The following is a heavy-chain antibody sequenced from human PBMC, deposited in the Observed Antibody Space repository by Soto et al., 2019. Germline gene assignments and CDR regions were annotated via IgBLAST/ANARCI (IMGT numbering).Heavy chain of an antibody. J-gene: IGHJ3*02. CDR2: IFHTGTT. V-gene: IGHV4-59*08. Sequence: SETLSLTCTVSGGSITNYYYSWIRQPPGKGQEWIGYIFHTGTTSYNPSNKSRVTLSVDTSQSQITQKLNSVTAADTVVYYCTTEAYDNSGSLAFDIWGPGTLVT. CDR3: TTEAYDNSGSLAFDI. D-gene: IGHD3-22*01. CDR1: GGSITNYY.